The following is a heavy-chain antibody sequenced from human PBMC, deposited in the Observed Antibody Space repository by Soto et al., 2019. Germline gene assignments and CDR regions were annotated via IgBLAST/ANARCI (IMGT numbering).Heavy chain of an antibody. CDR2: IYDDGSA. J-gene: IGHJ4*02. D-gene: IGHD3-9*01. CDR1: GDSSGGYY. V-gene: IGHV4-59*01. CDR3: AREIPIVTGYYMGIDY. Sequence: SETLSLTCAVSGDSSGGYYWNWIRQPPGKGLEGISHIYDDGSANYNPSLKSRFAISADTSNNQISLNLRSVTAADTAVYYCAREIPIVTGYYMGIDYWGQGILVTV.